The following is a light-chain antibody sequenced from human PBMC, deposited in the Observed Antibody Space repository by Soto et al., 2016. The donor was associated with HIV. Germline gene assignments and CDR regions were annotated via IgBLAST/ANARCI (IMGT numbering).Light chain of an antibody. V-gene: IGKV1-6*01. J-gene: IGKJ2*01. Sequence: IQMTQSPSSLSGSVGDRVTITCRASQGIKNELGWYQQKPGKAPKLLIYSTSILGSGVPSRFSGSASGTDFTLTISSLQPEDSASYFCLQDYSYPYTFGQGTKLEIK. CDR1: QGIKNE. CDR2: STS. CDR3: LQDYSYPYT.